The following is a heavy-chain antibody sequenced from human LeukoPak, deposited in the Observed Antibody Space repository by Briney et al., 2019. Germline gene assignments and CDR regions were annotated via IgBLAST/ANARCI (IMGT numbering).Heavy chain of an antibody. J-gene: IGHJ3*02. CDR1: GGSVSSSGYY. CDR2: IHYSGST. D-gene: IGHD1-26*01. CDR3: ARDSGGSYYSAFDI. Sequence: PSQTLSLTCTVSGGSVSSSGYYWSWIRQHPGKGLEWIGYIHYSGSTYYNPSLKSRVTISVDTSKNQFSLKLSSVTAADTAVYYCARDSGGSYYSAFDIWGQGTMVTVSS. V-gene: IGHV4-31*03.